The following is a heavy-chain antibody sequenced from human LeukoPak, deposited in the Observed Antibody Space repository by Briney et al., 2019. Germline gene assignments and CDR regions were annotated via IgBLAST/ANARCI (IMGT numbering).Heavy chain of an antibody. V-gene: IGHV3-48*02. CDR2: ISRSSTTI. Sequence: GGSLRLSCATSGFSFTDYPMNWVRQAPGKGLEWLSYISRSSTTIYNADSIKGRFTISRDNAKNSLYLQMNSLRDEDTAVYYCASGAVSYAFDIWGQGTVVTVSS. CDR1: GFSFTDYP. J-gene: IGHJ3*02. CDR3: ASGAVSYAFDI. D-gene: IGHD4/OR15-4a*01.